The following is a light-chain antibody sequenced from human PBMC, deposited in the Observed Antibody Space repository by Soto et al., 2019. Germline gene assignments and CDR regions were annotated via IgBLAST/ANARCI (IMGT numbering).Light chain of an antibody. CDR1: SSNIGAGYD. CDR2: GNG. CDR3: QSYDSSLSFV. Sequence: QPVLTQPPSVSGAPGQRVTISCTGSSSNIGAGYDVHWYQQLPGTAPRLLIYGNGNRPSGVPDRFSGSKSGTSASLAITGLQAEDEADYYCQSYDSSLSFVFGGGTKLTVL. V-gene: IGLV1-40*01. J-gene: IGLJ2*01.